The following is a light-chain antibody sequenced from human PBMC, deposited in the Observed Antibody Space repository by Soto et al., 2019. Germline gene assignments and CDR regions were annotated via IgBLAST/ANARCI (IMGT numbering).Light chain of an antibody. CDR1: QSVGNL. J-gene: IGKJ4*02. V-gene: IGKV3-11*01. CDR2: DAS. CDR3: QQRSNWPPLT. Sequence: DILLTQSPATLSLSPGDRATLSCRASQSVGNLLAWYQQKPGQAPRLLIYDASNRATGIPARFSGSGSGTKFTTLISGLEHADFAVYYCQQRSNWPPLTFGGGTKVEMK.